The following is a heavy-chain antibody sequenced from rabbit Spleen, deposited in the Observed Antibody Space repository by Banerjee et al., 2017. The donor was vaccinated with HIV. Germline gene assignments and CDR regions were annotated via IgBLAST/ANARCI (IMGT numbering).Heavy chain of an antibody. Sequence: QEQLEESGGGLVKPEGSLTLTCKASGFSFSDRDVMCWVRQAPGKGLEWIACINTATGKAVYASWAKGRFTISKTSSTTVTLQMTSLTAADTATYFCARAIVPWLGLTRLDLWGPGTLVTVS. V-gene: IGHV1S45*01. CDR3: ARAIVPWLGLTRLDL. D-gene: IGHD4-1*01. CDR2: INTATGKA. J-gene: IGHJ3*01. CDR1: GFSFSDRDV.